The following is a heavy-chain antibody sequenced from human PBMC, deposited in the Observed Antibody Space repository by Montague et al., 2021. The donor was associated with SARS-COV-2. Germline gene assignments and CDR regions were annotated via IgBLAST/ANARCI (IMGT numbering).Heavy chain of an antibody. J-gene: IGHJ4*02. V-gene: IGHV3-30*04. CDR2: ISYDGSNK. CDR3: ARDDGSGSYYASFDY. D-gene: IGHD3-10*01. CDR1: GFTFSSHA. Sequence: SLRLSCAASGFTFSSHAMHWVRQAPGKGLEWVAIISYDGSNKYYADSVKGGFTIPRDNSKNTLYLQMNSLRAEDTAVYYCARDDGSGSYYASFDYWGQGTLVTVSS.